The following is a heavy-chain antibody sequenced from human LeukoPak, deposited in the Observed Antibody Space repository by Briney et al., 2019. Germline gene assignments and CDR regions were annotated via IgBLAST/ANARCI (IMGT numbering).Heavy chain of an antibody. D-gene: IGHD3/OR15-3a*01. V-gene: IGHV1-8*01. CDR2: INPNSGGT. CDR1: GYTFTTYD. J-gene: IGHJ6*03. Sequence: ASVKVSCKASGYTFTTYDVNWVRQATGQGLEWMGWINPNSGGTNYAQKFQGRVTMTRDMYTSTVYMELSSLRSEDTAVYSCARAGRGRFLAWSGPFYYYSYMDIWGKGTTVTVSS. CDR3: ARAGRGRFLAWSGPFYYYSYMDI.